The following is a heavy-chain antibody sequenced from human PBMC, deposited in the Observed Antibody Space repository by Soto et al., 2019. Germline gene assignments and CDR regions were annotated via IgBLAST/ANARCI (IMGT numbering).Heavy chain of an antibody. D-gene: IGHD6-13*01. J-gene: IGHJ4*02. Sequence: QVQLVESGGGVVQPGRSLRLSCAASGFTFSSYAMHWVCQAPGKGLEWVAIISYDASNKYYADSVKGRFTISRDNSKSTLYLQMNSLRTEDTVVYYCARGYSSSSAAFDYWGQGTLVTVSS. CDR3: ARGYSSSSAAFDY. V-gene: IGHV3-30-3*01. CDR2: ISYDASNK. CDR1: GFTFSSYA.